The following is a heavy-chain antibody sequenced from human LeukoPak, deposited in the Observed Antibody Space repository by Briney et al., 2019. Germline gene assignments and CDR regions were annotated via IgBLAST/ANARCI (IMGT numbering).Heavy chain of an antibody. D-gene: IGHD4-23*01. J-gene: IGHJ4*02. Sequence: PGGSLRLSCAASGFTFSSYAMTWVRQAPGKGLEGVSVIGRYGGDIHYADSVEGRFTISRDNSKNTLYLQMNSLRGEDTAIYYCAKYAPPTTVVTRFFDYWGQGTLVTVSS. CDR2: IGRYGGDI. CDR1: GFTFSSYA. V-gene: IGHV3-23*01. CDR3: AKYAPPTTVVTRFFDY.